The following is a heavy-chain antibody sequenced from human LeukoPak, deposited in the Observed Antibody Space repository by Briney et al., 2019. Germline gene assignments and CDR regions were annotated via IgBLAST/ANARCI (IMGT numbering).Heavy chain of an antibody. Sequence: SETLSLTCTVSGGSISSSAHFWDWIRQPPGKGLEWIATVSSTGATYYIPSLESRVTASVDTSKNQFALRLRSVTAADTAVYYCSKAGGPQWGQGTLVAVSS. V-gene: IGHV4-39*06. D-gene: IGHD3-10*01. J-gene: IGHJ4*02. CDR1: GGSISSSAHF. CDR2: VSSTGAT. CDR3: SKAGGPQ.